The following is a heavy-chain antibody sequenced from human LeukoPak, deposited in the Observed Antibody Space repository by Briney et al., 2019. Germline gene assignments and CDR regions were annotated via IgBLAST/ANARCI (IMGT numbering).Heavy chain of an antibody. Sequence: PGGSLRLSCAASGFTFSNFAVSWVRQAPGKGLEWVSSITDSGVSTFYADSLSGRFTISRDNSKNTLYLQMKNLRAADTATYYCAKMTDARGRYGSGSHWGQGTLVAVSS. D-gene: IGHD3-10*01. J-gene: IGHJ4*01. CDR3: AKMTDARGRYGSGSH. V-gene: IGHV3-23*01. CDR1: GFTFSNFA. CDR2: ITDSGVST.